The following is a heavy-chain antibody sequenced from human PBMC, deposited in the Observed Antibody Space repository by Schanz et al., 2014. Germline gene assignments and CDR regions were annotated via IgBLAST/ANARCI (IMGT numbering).Heavy chain of an antibody. J-gene: IGHJ4*02. Sequence: DVHLLESGGGLVQPGGSLRLSCAASGFMFSSYGMHWVRQAPGKGLVWVSRIKSDGSSTSYADSVKGRFTISRDNFKGALYLQMSSLRAEDTAVYYCAKSLESCPGGRCSRGYFDYWGQGTLVTVSS. D-gene: IGHD2-8*02. CDR3: AKSLESCPGGRCSRGYFDY. CDR2: IKSDGSST. CDR1: GFMFSSYG. V-gene: IGHV3-74*02.